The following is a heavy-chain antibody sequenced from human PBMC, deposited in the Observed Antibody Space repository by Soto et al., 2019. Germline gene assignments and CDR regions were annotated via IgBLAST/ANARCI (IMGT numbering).Heavy chain of an antibody. J-gene: IGHJ4*02. CDR3: ARAEVGETDFDY. CDR2: INHSGST. Sequence: PSETLSLTCAVYGGSFSGYYWSWIRQPPGKGLEWIGEINHSGSTNYNPSLKSRVTISVDASKNQFSLKLSSVTAADTAGYYCARAEVGETDFDYWGQGTLVTVSS. V-gene: IGHV4-34*01. CDR1: GGSFSGYY. D-gene: IGHD3-10*01.